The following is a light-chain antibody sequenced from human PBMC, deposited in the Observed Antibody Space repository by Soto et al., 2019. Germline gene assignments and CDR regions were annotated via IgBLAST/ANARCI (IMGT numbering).Light chain of an antibody. CDR1: SGHSSYA. J-gene: IGLJ3*02. CDR3: QTWGTGIHWV. V-gene: IGLV4-69*01. Sequence: QLVLTQSPSASASLGASVKLTCTLSSGHSSYAIAWHQQQPEKGPRYLMKLNSDGSHSKGDGIPDRFSGSSSGAERYLTISSLQSEDGADYYCQTWGTGIHWVFGGRTKRTVL. CDR2: LNSDGSH.